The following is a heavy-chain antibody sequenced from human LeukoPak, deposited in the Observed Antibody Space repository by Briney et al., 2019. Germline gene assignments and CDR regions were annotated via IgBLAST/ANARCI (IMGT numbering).Heavy chain of an antibody. Sequence: GGSLRLSCAASGFTFSSYEMNWVRQAPGKGLEWVANIKQDGVEKYYVDSVKGRFTISRDNAKNSLYLQMNSLRAEDTAVYYCARVGSGWSRYHFDYWGQGTLVTVSS. D-gene: IGHD6-19*01. J-gene: IGHJ4*02. CDR1: GFTFSSYE. CDR2: IKQDGVEK. CDR3: ARVGSGWSRYHFDY. V-gene: IGHV3-7*01.